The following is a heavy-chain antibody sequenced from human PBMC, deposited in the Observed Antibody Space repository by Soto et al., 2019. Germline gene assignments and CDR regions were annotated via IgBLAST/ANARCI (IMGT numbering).Heavy chain of an antibody. J-gene: IGHJ4*02. CDR1: GYTFTSYA. CDR3: ARNILGGTTDY. V-gene: IGHV1-3*01. D-gene: IGHD1-7*01. CDR2: INAGKGDT. Sequence: ASVKVSCKASGYTFTSYAMLWVRQAPGQGLEWMGWINAGKGDTKYPQRFQGRVTITRDTSASTAYMELSSLRSEDTAVYYCARNILGGTTDYWGPGTLVTVS.